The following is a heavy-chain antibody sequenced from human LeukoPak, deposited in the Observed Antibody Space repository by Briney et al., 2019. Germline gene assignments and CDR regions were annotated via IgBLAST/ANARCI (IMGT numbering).Heavy chain of an antibody. D-gene: IGHD5-18*01. V-gene: IGHV3-23*01. CDR2: ISGSGGST. CDR3: AKGYSYGYGLNRYFDY. J-gene: IGHJ4*02. CDR1: GFTFSSYA. Sequence: PGGSLRLSCAASGFTFSSYAMSWVRQAPGKGLEWVSAISGSGGSTYYADSVKGRFTISRDTSKNTLYLQMNSLRAEDTAVYYCAKGYSYGYGLNRYFDYWGQGTLVTVSS.